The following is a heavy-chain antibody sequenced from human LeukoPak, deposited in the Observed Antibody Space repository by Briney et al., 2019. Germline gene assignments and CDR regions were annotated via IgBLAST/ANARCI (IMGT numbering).Heavy chain of an antibody. CDR3: ARDSGEVPDY. CDR2: INPNNGGT. D-gene: IGHD3-10*01. CDR1: EYTFTDYY. Sequence: ASVKVSCKASEYTFTDYYIHWVRQAPGQGLEWMGWINPNNGGTKYAQNFQGRVTMTRDTSISTAYMELDRLRFDDTAVYYCARDSGEVPDYWGQGTLVTVSS. V-gene: IGHV1-2*02. J-gene: IGHJ4*02.